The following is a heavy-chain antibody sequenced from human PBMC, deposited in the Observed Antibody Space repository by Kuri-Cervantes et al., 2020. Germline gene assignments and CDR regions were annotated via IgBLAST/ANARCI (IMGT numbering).Heavy chain of an antibody. CDR3: AAGPSTPLAGDY. CDR1: GFSFRTSA. CDR2: IVVGSGNT. Sequence: SVNVSCKASGFSFRTSAVQWVRQARGQRLEWIGWIVVGSGNTNYAQKFQERVTFTRDKSTSTAYMELRSLRSGDTAVYYCAAGPSTPLAGDYWGQGALVTVSS. D-gene: IGHD5/OR15-5a*01. V-gene: IGHV1-58*01. J-gene: IGHJ4*02.